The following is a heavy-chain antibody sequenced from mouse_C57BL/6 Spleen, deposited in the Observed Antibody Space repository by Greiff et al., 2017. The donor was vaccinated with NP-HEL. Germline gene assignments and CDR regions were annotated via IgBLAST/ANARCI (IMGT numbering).Heavy chain of an antibody. CDR1: GYSFTSYY. CDR3: ARRGLGRDYAMDY. J-gene: IGHJ4*01. Sequence: SGPELVKPGASVKISCKASGYSFTSYYIHWVKQRPGQGLEWIGWIYPGSGNTKYNEKFKGKATLTADTSSSTAYMQLSSLTSEDSAVYYCARRGLGRDYAMDYWGQGTSVTVSS. D-gene: IGHD4-1*01. V-gene: IGHV1-66*01. CDR2: IYPGSGNT.